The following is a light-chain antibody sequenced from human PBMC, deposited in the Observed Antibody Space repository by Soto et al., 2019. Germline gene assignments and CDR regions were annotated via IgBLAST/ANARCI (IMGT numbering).Light chain of an antibody. CDR2: EVS. V-gene: IGLV2-23*02. J-gene: IGLJ7*01. CDR1: SSDVGSYNL. CDR3: CSYAGSSTPSWV. Sequence: QSALTQPASVSGSPGQSITISCTGTSSDVGSYNLVSWYQQHPGKAPKLMIYEVSKRPSGVSNRFSGSKSGNTASLTISGLQAEDEADYYCCSYAGSSTPSWVFGGGTQLTVL.